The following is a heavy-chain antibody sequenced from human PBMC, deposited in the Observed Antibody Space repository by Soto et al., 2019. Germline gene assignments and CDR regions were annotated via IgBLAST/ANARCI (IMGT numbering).Heavy chain of an antibody. D-gene: IGHD3-22*01. V-gene: IGHV4-39*01. CDR1: GGSISSSSYY. Sequence: SETLSLTCTVSGGSISSSSYYWGWIRQPPGKGLEWIGSIYYSGSTYYNPSLKSRVTISVDTSKNQFSLKLSSVTAADTAVYYCARAAYDSSGYYRLFFDYWGQGTLVTVSS. CDR3: ARAAYDSSGYYRLFFDY. CDR2: IYYSGST. J-gene: IGHJ4*02.